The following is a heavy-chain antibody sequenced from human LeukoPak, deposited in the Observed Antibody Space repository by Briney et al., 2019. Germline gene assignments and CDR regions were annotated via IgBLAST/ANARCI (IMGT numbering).Heavy chain of an antibody. J-gene: IGHJ4*02. V-gene: IGHV1-2*06. CDR1: GYTFTGYY. D-gene: IGHD6-13*01. CDR2: INPNSGDT. CDR3: ATAAAGTGFDY. Sequence: ASVKVSCKASGYTFTGYYMHWVRQAPGHGLEWMRRINPNSGDTNYAQKCQGRVTMTRDTPISTAYMELSRLRSDDTAVYFCATAAAGTGFDYWGQGTLVTVPS.